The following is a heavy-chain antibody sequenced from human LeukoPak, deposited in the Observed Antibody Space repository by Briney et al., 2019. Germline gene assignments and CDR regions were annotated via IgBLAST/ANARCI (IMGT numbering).Heavy chain of an antibody. V-gene: IGHV3-7*01. CDR1: GFTFSNYW. D-gene: IGHD3-3*01. CDR2: IKQDGSEE. J-gene: IGHJ2*01. Sequence: PGGSLRLSCATSGFTFSNYWMSWVRQAPGKGLEWVANIKQDGSEEYYVDSVEGRFTISRDNAKDSLSLQMNSLRVEDTAVYYCARNGRVLEWVYWYFDLWGRGTLVTVSS. CDR3: ARNGRVLEWVYWYFDL.